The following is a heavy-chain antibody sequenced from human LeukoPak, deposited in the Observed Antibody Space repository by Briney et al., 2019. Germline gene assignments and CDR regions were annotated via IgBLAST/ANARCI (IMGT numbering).Heavy chain of an antibody. CDR3: ARRDGRDGDYKYVFDY. CDR1: GGSISSGPYY. Sequence: SETLSLTCTVSGGSISSGPYYWGWIRQPPGKGLEWIGVMYFSGSTHYNPSLKSRVTMSVDTSKNQFSLELSSVTAADTAVYYCARRDGRDGDYKYVFDYWGQGALVTVSS. D-gene: IGHD4-17*01. CDR2: MYFSGST. J-gene: IGHJ4*02. V-gene: IGHV4-39*01.